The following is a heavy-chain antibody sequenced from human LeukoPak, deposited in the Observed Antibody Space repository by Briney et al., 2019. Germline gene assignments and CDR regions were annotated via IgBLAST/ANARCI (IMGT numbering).Heavy chain of an antibody. CDR3: AKDSAGDGGYDFLDY. J-gene: IGHJ4*02. CDR1: GFTFSSYA. V-gene: IGHV3-23*01. D-gene: IGHD5-12*01. Sequence: GGSLRLSCAASGFTFSSYAMSWVRQAPGKGLEWVSAISGSGGSAYYADSVKGRFTISRDNSKNTLYLQMNSLRAEDTAVYYCAKDSAGDGGYDFLDYWGQGTLVTVSS. CDR2: ISGSGGSA.